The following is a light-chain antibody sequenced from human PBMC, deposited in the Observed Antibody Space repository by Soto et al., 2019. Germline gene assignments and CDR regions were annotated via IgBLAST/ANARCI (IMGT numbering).Light chain of an antibody. CDR2: DVS. Sequence: QSALTQPASVSGSPGQSITISCTGTSSDVGGYNYVSWYQQHPGKAPKLMIYDVSNRPSGVSNHFSGSKSGNTASLTISGLQAEDEADYYCSSYTSSSSPGVFGGGTKLTVL. V-gene: IGLV2-14*01. J-gene: IGLJ2*01. CDR3: SSYTSSSSPGV. CDR1: SSDVGGYNY.